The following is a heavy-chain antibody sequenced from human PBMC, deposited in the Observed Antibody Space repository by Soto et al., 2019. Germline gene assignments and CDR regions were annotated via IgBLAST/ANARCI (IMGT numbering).Heavy chain of an antibody. CDR3: ARLPQDYYYHGMDV. CDR1: GYSFSTFW. Sequence: VQLVQSGAEVKKPGESLKISCKGSGYSFSTFWIGWVRQMPGKGLEWMGIIYPSDSDTRYSPSFQGQVTISADKSSRTAYLQWSSLKASDSAMYYCARLPQDYYYHGMDVWGQGTKVTVSS. J-gene: IGHJ6*02. CDR2: IYPSDSDT. V-gene: IGHV5-51*01.